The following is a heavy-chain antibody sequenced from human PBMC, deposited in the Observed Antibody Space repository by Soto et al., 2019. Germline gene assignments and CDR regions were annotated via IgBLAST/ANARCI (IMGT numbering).Heavy chain of an antibody. J-gene: IGHJ6*02. Sequence: EVQLVESGGGLVKPGGSLRLSCAASGFTFSSYSMNWVRQAPGKGLEWVSSISSSSSYIYYADSVKGRFTISRDNAKNSLYLQMNSLRAEDTAVYYCAREDSSGYEGMDVWGQGTTVTVSS. CDR3: AREDSSGYEGMDV. D-gene: IGHD3-22*01. CDR2: ISSSSSYI. CDR1: GFTFSSYS. V-gene: IGHV3-21*01.